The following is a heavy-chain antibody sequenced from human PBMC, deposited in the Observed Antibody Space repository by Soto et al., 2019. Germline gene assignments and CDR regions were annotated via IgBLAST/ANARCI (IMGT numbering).Heavy chain of an antibody. Sequence: TSETLSLTCTVSGASMSSSDHYWGWIRQPPGKGLEWIGGIYNSGYTYYNPSLKSRVTMSVDTSKNQFSLKLASVTAADTAVYLCATGIGLGSGDYGGQGTLVPASS. CDR2: IYNSGYT. CDR1: GASMSSSDHY. V-gene: IGHV4-39*01. J-gene: IGHJ4*02. CDR3: ATGIGLGSGDY. D-gene: IGHD3-10*01.